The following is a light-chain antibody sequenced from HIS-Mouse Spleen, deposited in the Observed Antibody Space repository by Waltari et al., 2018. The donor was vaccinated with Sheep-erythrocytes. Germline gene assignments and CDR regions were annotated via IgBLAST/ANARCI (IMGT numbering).Light chain of an antibody. CDR2: EDR. V-gene: IGLV3-10*01. Sequence: SYELTQPPSVSVSPGQTARITCSGDALPKKYAYWYRQKSGQAPVLVIYEDRKRPSGIPEGFSGSSSGTMATLTISGAQVEDEADYYCYSTDSSGNHSNWVFGGGTKLTVL. J-gene: IGLJ3*02. CDR1: ALPKKY. CDR3: YSTDSSGNHSNWV.